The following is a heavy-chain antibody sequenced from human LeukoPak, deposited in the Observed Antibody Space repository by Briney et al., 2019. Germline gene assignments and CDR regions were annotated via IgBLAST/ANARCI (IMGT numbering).Heavy chain of an antibody. CDR1: GFTFSSYS. Sequence: GSLRLSCAASGFTFSSYSMNWVRQAPGKGLEWVSSISSSSSYIYYADSVKGRFTISRDNAKNSLYLQMNSLRAEDTAVYYCARGRPGKISMIVVITPPAFDYWGQGTLVTVSS. CDR2: ISSSSSYI. CDR3: ARGRPGKISMIVVITPPAFDY. J-gene: IGHJ4*02. V-gene: IGHV3-21*01. D-gene: IGHD3-22*01.